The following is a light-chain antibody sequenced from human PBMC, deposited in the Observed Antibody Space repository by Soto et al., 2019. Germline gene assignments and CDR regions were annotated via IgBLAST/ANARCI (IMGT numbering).Light chain of an antibody. CDR2: YIS. CDR3: QQHNQWPIT. J-gene: IGKJ5*01. Sequence: EIVMTQSPSTLSVSAGETASLSCGASQSAGNFLAWYQQKPVQAPRLLIYYISTRATGIPARFSGSGSGTEFTLTINSLQSEDSAVYYCQQHNQWPITFGQGTRLEIK. CDR1: QSAGNF. V-gene: IGKV3D-15*01.